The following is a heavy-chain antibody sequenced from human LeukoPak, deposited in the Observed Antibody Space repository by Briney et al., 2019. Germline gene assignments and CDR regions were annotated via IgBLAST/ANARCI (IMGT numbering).Heavy chain of an antibody. D-gene: IGHD3-22*01. V-gene: IGHV1-2*02. CDR3: ARDLDDSSGYYYYY. CDR2: INPNSGGT. CDR1: GYTFTGYY. J-gene: IGHJ4*02. Sequence: WASVKVSCKASGYTFTGYYMHWVRQAPGQGLEWMGWINPNSGGTNYAQKFQGRVTMTRDTSISTAYMELSRLRSDDTAVYYCARDLDDSSGYYYYYWGQGTLVTVSS.